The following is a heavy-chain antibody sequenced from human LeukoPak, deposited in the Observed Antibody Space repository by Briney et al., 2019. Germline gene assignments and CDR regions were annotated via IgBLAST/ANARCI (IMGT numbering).Heavy chain of an antibody. CDR1: GYTFTSYG. D-gene: IGHD3-22*01. CDR2: ITPMFGTA. V-gene: IGHV1-69*13. Sequence: GAPVKVSCKASGYTFTSYGISWVRQAPGQGLEWMGGITPMFGTANYAQKFQGRVTITADESTSTAYMELSSLRSEDTAVYYCVRDGSYYDSSGYYYLYWGQGTLVTVSS. CDR3: VRDGSYYDSSGYYYLY. J-gene: IGHJ4*02.